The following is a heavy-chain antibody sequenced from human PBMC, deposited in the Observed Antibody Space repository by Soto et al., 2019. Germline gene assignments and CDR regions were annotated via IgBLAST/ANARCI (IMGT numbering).Heavy chain of an antibody. Sequence: QVQLQESGPGLVKPSQTLSLTCTVSGGSISSGGYYWSWIRQHPGKGLEWIGYIYYSGSTYYNPSLKSRVTISVDTSKNQFSLKLSSVTAADTAVYYCARALLWFGEKQRIYYYYGMDVWGQGTTVTVSS. J-gene: IGHJ6*02. CDR3: ARALLWFGEKQRIYYYYGMDV. CDR1: GGSISSGGYY. CDR2: IYYSGST. V-gene: IGHV4-31*03. D-gene: IGHD3-10*01.